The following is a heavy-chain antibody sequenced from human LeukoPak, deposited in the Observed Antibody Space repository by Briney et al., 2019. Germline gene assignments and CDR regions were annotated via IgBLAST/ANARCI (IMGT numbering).Heavy chain of an antibody. D-gene: IGHD2-2*01. Sequence: PSETLSLTCAVYGGSFSGYYWSWIRQPPGKGLEWIGEINHSGSTNYNPSLKSRVTISVDTSKNRFSLKLSSVTAADTAVYYCARSTVVPASDAFDIWGQGTMVTVSS. J-gene: IGHJ3*02. CDR3: ARSTVVPASDAFDI. CDR2: INHSGST. CDR1: GGSFSGYY. V-gene: IGHV4-34*01.